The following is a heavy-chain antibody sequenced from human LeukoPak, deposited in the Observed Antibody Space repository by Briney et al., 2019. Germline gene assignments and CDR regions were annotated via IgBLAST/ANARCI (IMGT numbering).Heavy chain of an antibody. CDR1: GGTFSSYA. V-gene: IGHV1-69*05. CDR2: IIPIFGTA. CDR3: ARDGNYGSGSYYNGYFDY. J-gene: IGHJ4*02. D-gene: IGHD3-10*01. Sequence: SVKVSCKASGGTFSSYAISWVRQAPGQGLEWMGGIIPIFGTANYAQKFQGRVTITTDESTSTTYMELSSLRSEDTAVYYCARDGNYGSGSYYNGYFDYWGQGTLVTVSS.